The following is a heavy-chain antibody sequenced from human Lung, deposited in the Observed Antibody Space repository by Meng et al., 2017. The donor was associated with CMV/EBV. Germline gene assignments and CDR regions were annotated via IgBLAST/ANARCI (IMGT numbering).Heavy chain of an antibody. D-gene: IGHD3-16*01. CDR3: AKDLLLFGGANAYFDS. CDR2: IRHDGTTK. V-gene: IGHV3-30*02. Sequence: SCAASGFSFDNHGMHWVRQTPGKGLEWVAFIRHDGTTKFYGDSVKGRFTISRDNSKNTVYLQMNRLRPEETAVYYCAKDLLLFGGANAYFDSWSQGPLVTVSS. CDR1: GFSFDNHG. J-gene: IGHJ4*02.